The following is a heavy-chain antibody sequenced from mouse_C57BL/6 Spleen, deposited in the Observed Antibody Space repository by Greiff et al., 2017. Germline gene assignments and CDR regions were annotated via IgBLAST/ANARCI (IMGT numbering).Heavy chain of an antibody. CDR3: TRSSPIAY. Sequence: VQLQQSGAALVRPGASVKLSCTASGFNIKDDYMHWVKQRPEQGLEWIGWIDPENGDTEYASKFQGKATITADPSSNTAYLQLSSLTSEDTAVYYCTRSSPIAYWGQGTLVTVSA. D-gene: IGHD1-1*01. J-gene: IGHJ3*01. V-gene: IGHV14-4*01. CDR2: IDPENGDT. CDR1: GFNIKDDY.